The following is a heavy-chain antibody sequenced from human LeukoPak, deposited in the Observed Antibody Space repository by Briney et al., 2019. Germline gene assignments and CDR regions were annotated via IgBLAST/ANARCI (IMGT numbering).Heavy chain of an antibody. J-gene: IGHJ2*01. Sequence: ASETLSLTCTVSRGSITGYYYNWLRQPPGKGLEWIGYIYYSGSTNYNPSLKSRVTISLDTSKNQFSLKLSSVTTADTAVYYCARSVVTLYWYFDLWGRGTLVTVSS. CDR3: ARSVVTLYWYFDL. V-gene: IGHV4-59*01. D-gene: IGHD4-23*01. CDR1: RGSITGYY. CDR2: IYYSGST.